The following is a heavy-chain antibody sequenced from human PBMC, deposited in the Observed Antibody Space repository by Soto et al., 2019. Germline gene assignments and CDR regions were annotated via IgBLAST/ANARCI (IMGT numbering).Heavy chain of an antibody. D-gene: IGHD3-22*01. V-gene: IGHV3-30*02. J-gene: IGHJ6*02. CDR3: VKDRGPDYYDSLASYGMDV. CDR1: GFTFSSYG. Sequence: GGSLRLSCAASGFTFSSYGMHWVRQAPGKGLEWVAFIWHDGGNKFYAESVKGRFTISRDNSKNTLYLQMSSLRAEDTAVYYCVKDRGPDYYDSLASYGMDVWGQGTTVTVSS. CDR2: IWHDGGNK.